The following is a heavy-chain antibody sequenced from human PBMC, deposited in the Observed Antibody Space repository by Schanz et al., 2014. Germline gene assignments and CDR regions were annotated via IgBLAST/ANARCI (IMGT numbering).Heavy chain of an antibody. CDR2: IYTSGST. V-gene: IGHV4-4*07. J-gene: IGHJ5*02. Sequence: QVQLQESGPALVKPSETLSLTCTVSGGSISSEYWGWIRQPAGKGLEWIGRIYTSGSTNYNPSLKSRVTMSLDTSKNQFSLSLSSATAADTAVYYCARAVGGNSALEWFDPWGQGTLVTVSS. CDR1: GGSISSEY. D-gene: IGHD2-21*01. CDR3: ARAVGGNSALEWFDP.